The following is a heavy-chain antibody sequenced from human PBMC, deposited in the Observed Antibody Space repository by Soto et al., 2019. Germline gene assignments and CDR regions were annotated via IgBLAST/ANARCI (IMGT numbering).Heavy chain of an antibody. CDR1: GGTFSSYA. CDR2: IIPIFGTS. D-gene: IGHD2-21*02. V-gene: IGHV1-69*01. J-gene: IGHJ4*02. CDR3: AREAVVVTANYFDY. Sequence: QVQLVQSGAEVKKPGSSVKVSCKASGGTFSSYAISWVRQAPGQGLEWMGGIIPIFGTSNYAKKFQGRVTITADESTSTAYMELSSLRSEDTAVYYCAREAVVVTANYFDYWGQGNLVNVSS.